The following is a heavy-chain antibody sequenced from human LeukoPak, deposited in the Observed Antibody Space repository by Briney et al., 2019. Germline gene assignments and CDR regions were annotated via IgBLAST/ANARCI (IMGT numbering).Heavy chain of an antibody. V-gene: IGHV1-69*13. D-gene: IGHD3-22*01. CDR3: AQVVVISSIAPDYYGMDV. CDR2: IIPIFGTA. Sequence: ASVKVSCKASGGTFISYDISWVRQAPGQGLEWMGGIIPIFGTANYAQKFQGRVTITADESTSTAYMELSSLRSEDTAVYYCAQVVVISSIAPDYYGMDVWGQGTTVTVSS. J-gene: IGHJ6*02. CDR1: GGTFISYD.